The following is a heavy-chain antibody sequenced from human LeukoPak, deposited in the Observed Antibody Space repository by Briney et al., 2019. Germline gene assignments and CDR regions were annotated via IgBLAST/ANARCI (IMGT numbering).Heavy chain of an antibody. CDR1: GYTFTGYY. CDR2: INPNSGGT. Sequence: ASVKVSCKASGYTFTGYYMHWVRQAPGQGLEWTGWINPNSGGTNYAQKFQGRVTMTRDTSISTAYMELSRLRSDDTAVYYCARSSAYCGGDCFLDVWGQGTTVTVSS. V-gene: IGHV1-2*02. J-gene: IGHJ6*02. D-gene: IGHD2-21*02. CDR3: ARSSAYCGGDCFLDV.